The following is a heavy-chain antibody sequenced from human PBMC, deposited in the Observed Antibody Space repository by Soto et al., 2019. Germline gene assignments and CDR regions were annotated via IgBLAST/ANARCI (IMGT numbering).Heavy chain of an antibody. CDR1: GGSISSSSYY. J-gene: IGHJ4*02. CDR2: IYYSGRT. CDR3: ARRGYSYGCFDY. Sequence: PSETLSLTCTVSGGSISSSSYYWGWIRQPPGKGLEWIGSIYYSGRTYYNPSLKRQGTISVDTSKNHFSLKLSSVTAADTAVYYCARRGYSYGCFDYWGQGTLVTVSS. V-gene: IGHV4-39*01. D-gene: IGHD5-18*01.